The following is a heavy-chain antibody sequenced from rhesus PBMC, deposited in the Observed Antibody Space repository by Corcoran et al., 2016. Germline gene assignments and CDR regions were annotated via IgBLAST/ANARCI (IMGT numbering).Heavy chain of an antibody. J-gene: IGHJ3*01. CDR1: GYTFTSYG. CDR3: ARLSYGSNDAFDF. D-gene: IGHD4-29*01. V-gene: IGHV7-114*01. Sequence: QVQLVQSGAEVKQPGASVKVSCQASGYTFTSYGLNWVRKAHGQRLEWMGWINTDTWNPTYAQGFKERFTFSMDTSISTAYLQISSLKAEDTAVYYCARLSYGSNDAFDFWGQGLRVTVSS. CDR2: INTDTWNP.